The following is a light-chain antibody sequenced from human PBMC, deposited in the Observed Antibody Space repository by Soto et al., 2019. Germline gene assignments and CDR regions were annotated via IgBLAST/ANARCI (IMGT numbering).Light chain of an antibody. J-gene: IGKJ1*01. CDR1: HSVSSN. V-gene: IGKV3-15*01. CDR2: GAS. CDR3: QQYYKLPWT. Sequence: EIVLTQSPATLSVSPGERATLSCRASHSVSSNLAWYQQKPGQAPRLLIYGASTRATGIPARFSGSGSGTEFTLTISSLPSEDFAVYCCQQYYKLPWTFGQGTKVEIK.